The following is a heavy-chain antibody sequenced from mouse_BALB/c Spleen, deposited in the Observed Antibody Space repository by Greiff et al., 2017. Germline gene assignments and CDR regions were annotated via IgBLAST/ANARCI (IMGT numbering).Heavy chain of an antibody. CDR2: IRNKANGYTT. J-gene: IGHJ1*01. Sequence: EVKLMESGGGLVQPGGSLRLSCATSGFTFTDYYMSWVRQPPGKALEWLGFIRNKANGYTTEYSASVKGRFTISRDNSQSILYLQMNTLRAEDSATYYCAREDYGYGYFDVWGAGTTVTVSS. CDR1: GFTFTDYY. D-gene: IGHD1-1*01. V-gene: IGHV7-3*02. CDR3: AREDYGYGYFDV.